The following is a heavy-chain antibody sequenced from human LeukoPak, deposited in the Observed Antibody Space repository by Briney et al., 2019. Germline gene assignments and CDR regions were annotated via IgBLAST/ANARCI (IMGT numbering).Heavy chain of an antibody. Sequence: GGSLRLSCVASGFTFSDYWMDWLRQAPGKGLEWVASIKQGGSLRDYGDSAKGRFTISRDNAKNSLYLQMDSLRVEDTAVYYCARDDGYSSFTYWGQGALVTVSS. J-gene: IGHJ4*02. V-gene: IGHV3-7*01. CDR3: ARDDGYSSFTY. D-gene: IGHD3-22*01. CDR1: GFTFSDYW. CDR2: IKQGGSLR.